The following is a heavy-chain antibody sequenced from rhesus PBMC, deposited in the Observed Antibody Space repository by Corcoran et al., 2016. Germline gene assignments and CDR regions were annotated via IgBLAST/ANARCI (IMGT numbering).Heavy chain of an antibody. V-gene: IGHV4-65*01. Sequence: QVQLQESGPGLVKPSETLSLTCAVSGGSVSSSNWWSWIRQPPGKGLEWIGYISGSSGSTYYNPSLKSRVTISTDTSKNQLSLKLSSVTTADTAVYYCARAVTEIAAAGSGYFDYWGQGVLVTVSS. J-gene: IGHJ4*01. D-gene: IGHD6-31*01. CDR3: ARAVTEIAAAGSGYFDY. CDR2: ISGSSGST. CDR1: GGSVSSSNW.